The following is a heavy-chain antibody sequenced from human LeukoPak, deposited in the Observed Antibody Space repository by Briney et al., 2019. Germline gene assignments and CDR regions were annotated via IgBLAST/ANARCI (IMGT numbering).Heavy chain of an antibody. CDR1: GGTFSSYA. J-gene: IGHJ4*02. Sequence: SVKVSCKASGGTFSSYAISWVRQAPGQGLEWMGGIIPIFGTANYAQKFQGRVTITTDESTSTAYMELSSLRSEDTAVYYCAGDLGSSGALDYWGQGTLVTVSS. D-gene: IGHD3-10*01. CDR3: AGDLGSSGALDY. V-gene: IGHV1-69*05. CDR2: IIPIFGTA.